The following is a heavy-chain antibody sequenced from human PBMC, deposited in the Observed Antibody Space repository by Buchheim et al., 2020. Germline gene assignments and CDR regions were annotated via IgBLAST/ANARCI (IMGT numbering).Heavy chain of an antibody. CDR1: GFRFSVYW. V-gene: IGHV3-7*01. CDR2: INKDGSEK. J-gene: IGHJ6*02. D-gene: IGHD2-15*01. Sequence: DVQLVESGGGLVQPGGSLRLSCAASGFRFSVYWMTWVRQAPGKGLEWVANINKDGSEKNYVDSVKGRFSISRDNAEHALYLQMNSLRAEDTAIYYCATYRLGFCSGDACHEMDVWGQGTT. CDR3: ATYRLGFCSGDACHEMDV.